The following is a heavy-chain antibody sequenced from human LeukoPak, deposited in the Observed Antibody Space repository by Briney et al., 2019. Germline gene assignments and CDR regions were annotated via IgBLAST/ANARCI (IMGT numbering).Heavy chain of an antibody. V-gene: IGHV3-11*01. J-gene: IGHJ4*02. Sequence: GGSLRLSCAASGFTFSDYYMSWIRQAPGKGLEWVSYISRSGSTIYYADSVKGRFTISRDNAKNSLYLQMNSLRAEDTAVYYCARDYYYDSSGYYPYYDYWGQGTLVTVSS. CDR2: ISRSGSTI. CDR3: ARDYYYDSSGYYPYYDY. CDR1: GFTFSDYY. D-gene: IGHD3-22*01.